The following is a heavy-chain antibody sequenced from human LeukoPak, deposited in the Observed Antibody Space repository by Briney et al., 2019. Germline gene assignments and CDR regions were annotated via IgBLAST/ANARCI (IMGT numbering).Heavy chain of an antibody. Sequence: PGGSLRLSCAASGFTFDDYAMHWVRQAPGKGLEWVSGISWNSGSIGYADSVKGRFTISRDNAKNSLYLQMNSLRAEDMALYYCAKLDGEGYWGQGTLVTVSS. CDR1: GFTFDDYA. CDR3: AKLDGEGY. D-gene: IGHD4-17*01. J-gene: IGHJ4*02. CDR2: ISWNSGSI. V-gene: IGHV3-9*03.